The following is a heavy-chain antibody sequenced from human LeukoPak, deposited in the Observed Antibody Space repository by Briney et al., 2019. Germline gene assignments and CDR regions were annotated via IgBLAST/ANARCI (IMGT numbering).Heavy chain of an antibody. J-gene: IGHJ6*03. CDR2: IRYDGSNK. V-gene: IGHV3-30*02. CDR3: AKVGSSTSYYYYYYMDV. Sequence: GGSLRLSCAASGFTFSSYGMHWVRQAPGKGLEGVAFIRYDGSNKYYADSVKGRFTISRDNSKNTLYLQMNSLRAEDTAVYYCAKVGSSTSYYYYYYMDVWGKGTTVTVSS. D-gene: IGHD2-2*01. CDR1: GFTFSSYG.